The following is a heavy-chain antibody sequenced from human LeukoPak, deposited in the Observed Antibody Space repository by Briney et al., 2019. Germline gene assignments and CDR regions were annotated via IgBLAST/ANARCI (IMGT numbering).Heavy chain of an antibody. D-gene: IGHD2-21*01. CDR1: GFTFSSYE. Sequence: GGSLRLSCAASGFTFSSYEMNWVRQAPGKGLEWVAYISSSSSTIYYADSVKGRFTISRDNAKNSLSLQLSSLRGEDTALYYCARGDSSSILINDAFDFWGQGTMVTVSS. J-gene: IGHJ3*01. CDR2: ISSSSSTI. V-gene: IGHV3-48*03. CDR3: ARGDSSSILINDAFDF.